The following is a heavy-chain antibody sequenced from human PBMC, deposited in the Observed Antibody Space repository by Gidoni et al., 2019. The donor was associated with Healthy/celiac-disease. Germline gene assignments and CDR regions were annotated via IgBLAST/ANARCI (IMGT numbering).Heavy chain of an antibody. CDR2: IYWDDDK. CDR1: GFSLSTSGVG. CDR3: AHSASPFWSGYNWFDP. D-gene: IGHD3-3*01. V-gene: IGHV2-5*02. Sequence: GFSLSTSGVGVGWIRQPPGKALEWLALIYWDDDKRYSPSLKSRLTITKDTSKNQVVLTMTNMDPVDTATYYCAHSASPFWSGYNWFDPWGQGTLVTVSS. J-gene: IGHJ5*02.